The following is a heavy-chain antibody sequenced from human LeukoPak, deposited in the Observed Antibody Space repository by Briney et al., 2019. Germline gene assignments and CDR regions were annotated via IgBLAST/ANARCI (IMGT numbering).Heavy chain of an antibody. Sequence: GGSLRLSCAASGFTFSSSGMHWVRQAPGKGLEWVALISYDGTNKYFADSVKGRFTISRDNSKNTLYLQMNSLTAEDTAIYYCAKATGTLGTWGQGTLVTVSS. D-gene: IGHD1-1*01. V-gene: IGHV3-30*18. CDR2: ISYDGTNK. CDR1: GFTFSSSG. CDR3: AKATGTLGT. J-gene: IGHJ5*02.